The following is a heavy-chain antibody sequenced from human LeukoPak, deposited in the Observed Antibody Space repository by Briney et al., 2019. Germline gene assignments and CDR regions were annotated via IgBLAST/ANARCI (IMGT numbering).Heavy chain of an antibody. CDR2: INSKSDDI. V-gene: IGHV3-21*05. CDR3: AKDPNPNPRGIFEY. CDR1: GFTFSSYS. D-gene: IGHD3-10*01. J-gene: IGHJ4*02. Sequence: PGGSLRLSCAASGFTFSSYSMNWDRQAPGKGLEWLSYINSKSDDIYHADSVKGRFTVSRDNAKNSLYLQMNNLRAEDTAVYYCAKDPNPNPRGIFEYWGQGTLVTVSS.